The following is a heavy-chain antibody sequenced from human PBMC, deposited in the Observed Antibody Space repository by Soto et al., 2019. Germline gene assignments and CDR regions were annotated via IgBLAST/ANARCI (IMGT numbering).Heavy chain of an antibody. CDR1: GGSIDSGDYY. V-gene: IGHV4-61*08. Sequence: PSETLSLTCTVSGGSIDSGDYYWSWIRQPPGKGLEWIGYVYYSGTTNYNPFLKSRVTLSLDKSKNQFSLKVSSVTVADTAVYYCARDLDGLHDDTSGPFPRPGWGQGTLVTVSS. D-gene: IGHD3-22*01. CDR2: VYYSGTT. J-gene: IGHJ1*01. CDR3: ARDLDGLHDDTSGPFPRPG.